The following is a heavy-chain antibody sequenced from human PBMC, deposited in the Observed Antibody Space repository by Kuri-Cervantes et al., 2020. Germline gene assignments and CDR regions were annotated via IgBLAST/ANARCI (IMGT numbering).Heavy chain of an antibody. CDR1: GFSFSSYA. J-gene: IGHJ6*03. D-gene: IGHD6-19*01. Sequence: LSLTCAASGFSFSSYAMTWVRQAPGKGLGWVASISSGNNYIYYAALVKGRYAISRDNAKKSLYLQMNSLRADDTAVYYCARDGQWLVRRYNFYMDVWGKGTTVTVSS. V-gene: IGHV3-21*01. CDR3: ARDGQWLVRRYNFYMDV. CDR2: ISSGNNYI.